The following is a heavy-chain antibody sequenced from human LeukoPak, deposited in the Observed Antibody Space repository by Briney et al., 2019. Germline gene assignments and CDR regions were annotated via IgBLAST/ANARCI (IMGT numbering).Heavy chain of an antibody. CDR2: IIPIFDTA. D-gene: IGHD3-22*01. J-gene: IGHJ6*03. Sequence: ASVKVSCKASGGTFSSYAISWVRQAPGQGLEWMGGIIPIFDTANYAQKFQGRVTITADKSTSTAYMELSSLRSEDTAVYYCARGYYDSSGSYYYYMDVWGKGTTVTVSS. V-gene: IGHV1-69*06. CDR1: GGTFSSYA. CDR3: ARGYYDSSGSYYYYMDV.